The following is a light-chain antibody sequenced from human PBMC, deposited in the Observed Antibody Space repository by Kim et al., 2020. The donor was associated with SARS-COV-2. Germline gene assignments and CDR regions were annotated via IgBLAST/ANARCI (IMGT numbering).Light chain of an antibody. CDR3: QQLNTYALI. CDR1: QDVSSS. CDR2: AAS. V-gene: IGKV1-9*01. J-gene: IGKJ4*01. Sequence: ASEGGRVTITCRSSQDVSSSLAWYQQKPGKAPKRLIYAASTLQSGVPSRFSGSGSGTEFTLTISSLQPEDFATYYCQQLNTYALIFGGGTKVDIK.